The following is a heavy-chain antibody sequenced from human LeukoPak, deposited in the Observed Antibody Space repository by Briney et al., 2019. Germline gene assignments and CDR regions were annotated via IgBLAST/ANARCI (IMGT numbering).Heavy chain of an antibody. CDR1: GFTFGEYS. CDR2: IRSRVFGETR. V-gene: IGHV3-49*03. CDR3: SRHYDFWSGNYPYYFDF. Sequence: GGSLRLSCTASGFTFGEYSVSWFRQAPGKGLQWVGFIRSRVFGETREYAASVKGRFIMSRDDSKSTAYLHMTSLKTEDTAVYYCSRHYDFWSGNYPYYFDFWGQGTLVTVSS. D-gene: IGHD3-3*01. J-gene: IGHJ4*02.